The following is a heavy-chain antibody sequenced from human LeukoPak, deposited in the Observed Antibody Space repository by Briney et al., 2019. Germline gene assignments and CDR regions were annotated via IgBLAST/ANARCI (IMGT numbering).Heavy chain of an antibody. CDR3: AELGITMIGGV. D-gene: IGHD3-10*02. J-gene: IGHJ6*04. CDR1: GFTFSSYN. CDR2: ISSSAIYT. Sequence: GGSLRLSCAASGFTFSSYNMNWVRQAPGKGLEWVSHISSSAIYTYYADSVKGRFTISRDNAKNLLYLQMNSLRAEDTAVYYCAELGITMIGGVWGKGTTVTISS. V-gene: IGHV3-21*05.